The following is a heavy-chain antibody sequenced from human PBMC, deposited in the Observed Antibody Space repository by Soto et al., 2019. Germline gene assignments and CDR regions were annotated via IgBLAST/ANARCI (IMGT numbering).Heavy chain of an antibody. D-gene: IGHD6-6*01. CDR3: ERGGSSFRLYWFDP. Sequence: SETLSLTCAVYGGSFSGYYWSWLRQPPGKGLEWIGEINHSGSTNYNPSLKSRVTISVDTSKNQFSLKLSSVTAADTAVYYCERGGSSFRLYWFDPWGQGTLVTVSS. J-gene: IGHJ5*02. V-gene: IGHV4-34*01. CDR1: GGSFSGYY. CDR2: INHSGST.